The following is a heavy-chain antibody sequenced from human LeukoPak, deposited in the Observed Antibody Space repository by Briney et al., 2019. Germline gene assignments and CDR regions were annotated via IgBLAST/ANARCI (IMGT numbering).Heavy chain of an antibody. CDR2: IIPTFGTA. Sequence: SVKVSRKASGGTFSSYAISWVRQAPGQGLEWMGGIIPTFGTANYAQKFQGRVTITTDESTSTAYMELSSLRSEDTAVYYCARDQLELRSTHGRQNNWFDPWGQGTLVTVSS. V-gene: IGHV1-69*05. D-gene: IGHD1-7*01. J-gene: IGHJ5*02. CDR1: GGTFSSYA. CDR3: ARDQLELRSTHGRQNNWFDP.